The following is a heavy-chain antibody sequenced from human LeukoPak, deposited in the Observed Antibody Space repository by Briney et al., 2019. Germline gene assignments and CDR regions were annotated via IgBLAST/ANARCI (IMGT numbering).Heavy chain of an antibody. V-gene: IGHV3-66*01. Sequence: GGSLRLSCAASGFTVSSNYMSWVRQAPGKGLEWVSVIYSDGSTYYADSVKGRFTISRDNSKNTLYLQMNSLRAEDTAVYYCARDHLRYYYDSSGRDYYFDYWGQGTLVTVSS. CDR2: IYSDGST. CDR3: ARDHLRYYYDSSGRDYYFDY. CDR1: GFTVSSNY. J-gene: IGHJ4*02. D-gene: IGHD3-22*01.